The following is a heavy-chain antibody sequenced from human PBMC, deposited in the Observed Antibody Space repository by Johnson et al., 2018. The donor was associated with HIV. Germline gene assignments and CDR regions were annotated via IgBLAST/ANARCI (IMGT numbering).Heavy chain of an antibody. CDR2: ISYDGSEK. CDR3: AKTHDSSGYYGGLDAFDI. D-gene: IGHD3-22*01. Sequence: QVQLVESGGGLVQPGGSLRVSCAASGFTFSSYAMHWVRQAPGKGLEWVAVISYDGSEKYYADSVKGRFPISRDRSKNTLYLQVNSLRAEDTAVYYCAKTHDSSGYYGGLDAFDIWGQGTMVTVSS. J-gene: IGHJ3*02. V-gene: IGHV3-30*04. CDR1: GFTFSSYA.